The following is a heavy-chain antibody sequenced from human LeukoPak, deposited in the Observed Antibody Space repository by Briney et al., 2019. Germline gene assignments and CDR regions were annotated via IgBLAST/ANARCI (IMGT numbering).Heavy chain of an antibody. V-gene: IGHV5-51*01. CDR2: IHCGDSET. Sequence: GESLKISCQASGYRFVNHWINWVRQVPGKGLEWVGIIHCGDSETRYSPSFQGQVTMSVDKSMSAAYLQWTSLQASDTAVYYCARVVAAVTTWGWSDHWGQGTLVTVSS. J-gene: IGHJ5*02. CDR1: GYRFVNHW. D-gene: IGHD6-25*01. CDR3: ARVVAAVTTWGWSDH.